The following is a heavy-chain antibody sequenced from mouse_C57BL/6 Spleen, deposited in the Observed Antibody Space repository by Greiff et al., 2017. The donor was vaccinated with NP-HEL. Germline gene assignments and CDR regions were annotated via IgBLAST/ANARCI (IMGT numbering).Heavy chain of an antibody. CDR1: GFTFSDYG. Sequence: EVQLLESGGGLVKPGASLKLSCAASGFTFSDYGMHWVRQAPEKGLEWVAYISRGSSTTYYAHKFKGRSTISRDNAKNTLFLQMTSLTSEDTAMYYCGRGQGDDWGQGTSVTVSS. CDR2: ISRGSSTT. CDR3: GRGQGDD. D-gene: IGHD6-1*01. J-gene: IGHJ4*01. V-gene: IGHV5-17*01.